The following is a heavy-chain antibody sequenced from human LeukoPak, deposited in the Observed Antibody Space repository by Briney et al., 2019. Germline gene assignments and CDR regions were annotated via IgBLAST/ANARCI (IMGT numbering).Heavy chain of an antibody. CDR1: GGSFSGYY. CDR2: INHSGST. D-gene: IGHD3-10*01. CDR3: ARFFYGSGSLDY. V-gene: IGHV4-34*01. J-gene: IGHJ4*02. Sequence: PSETLSLTCAVYGGSFSGYYWSWIRQPPGKGLEWIGEINHSGSTNYNPSLKSRVTISVDTSKNQLSLKLSSVTAADTAVYYCARFFYGSGSLDYWGQGTLVTVSS.